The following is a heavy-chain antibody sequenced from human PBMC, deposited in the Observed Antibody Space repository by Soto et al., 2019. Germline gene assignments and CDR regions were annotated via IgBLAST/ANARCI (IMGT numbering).Heavy chain of an antibody. CDR1: GDSISTRSNY. CDR2: IYYTGGT. J-gene: IGHJ1*01. Sequence: QLQLQESGPGLVKPSETLSLTCTVSGDSISTRSNYWAWIRQPPGKGLEWIGSIYYTGGTYYNPSLKSRVTLFLDTSKNQFSLNLNSVTAADMAVYYCAREGPPIRAHNPPEYFQHWGQGTPVTVSS. CDR3: AREGPPIRAHNPPEYFQH. V-gene: IGHV4-39*02.